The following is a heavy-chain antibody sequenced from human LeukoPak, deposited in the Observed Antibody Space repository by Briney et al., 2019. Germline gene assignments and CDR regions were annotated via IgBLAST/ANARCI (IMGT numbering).Heavy chain of an antibody. Sequence: PSETLSLTCAVYGGSFSGYYWSWIRQPPGKGLEWIGEINHSGSTNYNPSLKSRVTISVDMSKNQFSLKLSSVTAADTAVYYCARVRMTTVTSWYDYWGQGTLVTVSS. CDR2: INHSGST. CDR3: ARVRMTTVTSWYDY. V-gene: IGHV4-34*01. CDR1: GGSFSGYY. D-gene: IGHD4-17*01. J-gene: IGHJ4*02.